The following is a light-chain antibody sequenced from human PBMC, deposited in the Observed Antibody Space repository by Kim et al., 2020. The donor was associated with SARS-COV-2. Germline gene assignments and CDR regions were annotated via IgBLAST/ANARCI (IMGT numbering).Light chain of an antibody. CDR3: HQYGSSPT. CDR1: QSVGSKY. V-gene: IGKV3-20*01. Sequence: EIVLTQSPGTLSLSPGERASLSCRASQSVGSKYIAWYQQKPGQAPRLLIYGASSRAIGIPDRFSGSGSGTDFTLTVSRLEPEDFAVYFCHQYGSSPTFGQGNKVDI. CDR2: GAS. J-gene: IGKJ1*01.